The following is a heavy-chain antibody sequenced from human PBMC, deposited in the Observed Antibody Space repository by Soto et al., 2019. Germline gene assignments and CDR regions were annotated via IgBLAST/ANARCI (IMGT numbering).Heavy chain of an antibody. CDR1: GFTFSDHY. D-gene: IGHD3-22*01. J-gene: IGHJ3*02. Sequence: EVQLVESGGGLVQPGGSLRLSCVASGFTFSDHYMDWVRQAPGKGLEWVGRIRSRLNSYTTEYAASVKDRFSFARDDSKNSVYLQMNSLRAEDTAVYYCARVAAASSGLDMCGQGTMVTVSS. V-gene: IGHV3-72*01. CDR3: ARVAAASSGLDM. CDR2: IRSRLNSYTT.